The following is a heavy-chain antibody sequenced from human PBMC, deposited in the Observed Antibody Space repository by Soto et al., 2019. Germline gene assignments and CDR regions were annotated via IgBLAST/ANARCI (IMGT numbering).Heavy chain of an antibody. J-gene: IGHJ4*02. D-gene: IGHD6-19*01. CDR1: GGSISSSNW. CDR3: AGGDGSGWAFDY. CDR2: IYHTGST. Sequence: QVQLQESGPGLVKPSGTLSLTCAVSGGSISSSNWWSWVRQTPGKGLECIGEIYHTGSTKYNPSLKSRLATSLDKPKNKFSLKLNPVTAADTAVYCGAGGDGSGWAFDYWGQGTLVTVCS. V-gene: IGHV4-4*01.